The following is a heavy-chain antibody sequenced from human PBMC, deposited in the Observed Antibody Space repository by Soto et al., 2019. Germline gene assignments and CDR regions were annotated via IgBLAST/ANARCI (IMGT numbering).Heavy chain of an antibody. CDR2: IYYSGST. J-gene: IGHJ4*02. D-gene: IGHD1-1*01. V-gene: IGHV4-59*08. Sequence: QVQLQESDPGLVKPSETLSLTCTVSGGSISSYYWSWIRQPPGKGLEWIGYIYYSGSTNYNPSLKSRVTISVDTSKNQFSLKLSSVTAADTALYYCARRYGYSFDYWGQGTLVTVSS. CDR3: ARRYGYSFDY. CDR1: GGSISSYY.